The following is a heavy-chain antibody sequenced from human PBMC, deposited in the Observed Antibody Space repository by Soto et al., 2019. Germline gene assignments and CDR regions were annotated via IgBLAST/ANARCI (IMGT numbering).Heavy chain of an antibody. V-gene: IGHV1-69*01. J-gene: IGHJ6*02. CDR3: ARAGDDFWRGYAYIYYYYGMDV. Sequence: AVQVSCQASAGTFSSFAISWVRQAPGQGVGWMGGIMPIFGTANYAQKFQGRVTITADESTRTAYMELSSLRSADTAVYYCARAGDDFWRGYAYIYYYYGMDVWGQGTTVTVSS. CDR1: AGTFSSFA. CDR2: IMPIFGTA. D-gene: IGHD3-3*01.